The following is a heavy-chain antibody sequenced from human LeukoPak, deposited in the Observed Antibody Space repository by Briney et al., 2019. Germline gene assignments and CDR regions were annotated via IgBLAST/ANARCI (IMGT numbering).Heavy chain of an antibody. Sequence: PSETLSLTCAVYGGSFSGYYWSWIRQPPGKGLEWIGEINHSGSTNYNPSLKSRVTISVDTSKNQFSLKLSSETAADTAVYYCARGTMTTVTYYFDYWGQGTLVTVSS. CDR1: GGSFSGYY. J-gene: IGHJ4*02. D-gene: IGHD4-17*01. CDR2: INHSGST. V-gene: IGHV4-34*01. CDR3: ARGTMTTVTYYFDY.